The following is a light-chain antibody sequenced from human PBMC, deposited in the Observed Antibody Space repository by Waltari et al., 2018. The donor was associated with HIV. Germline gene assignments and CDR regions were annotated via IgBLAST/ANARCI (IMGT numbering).Light chain of an antibody. V-gene: IGLV1-51*01. Sequence: QSVLTQPPSVSAAPGQKVTISCSGSTSIIGNNFVSWYQQFPGTAPKLLIYDNNKRPSVIPDRFSGSRSGTSATLGITGLRTGDEAEYYCGTWDNSLSAWVFGGGTKVTVL. CDR3: GTWDNSLSAWV. J-gene: IGLJ3*02. CDR2: DNN. CDR1: TSIIGNNF.